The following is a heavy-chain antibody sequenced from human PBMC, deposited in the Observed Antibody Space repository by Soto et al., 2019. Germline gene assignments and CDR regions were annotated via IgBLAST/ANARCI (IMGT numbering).Heavy chain of an antibody. CDR2: IYYIGGT. J-gene: IGHJ6*03. Sequence: QVQLQESGPGLVKPSQTLSLTCTVSGGSISSGGYHWSWIRHHPGEGLEWIGYIYYIGGTYHNQSLRSRVTISVDTSKNQFSLKLSSVTAADTAVYYCARGSYYYMDVCGKGTTVTVSS. V-gene: IGHV4-31*03. CDR1: GGSISSGGYH. CDR3: ARGSYYYMDV.